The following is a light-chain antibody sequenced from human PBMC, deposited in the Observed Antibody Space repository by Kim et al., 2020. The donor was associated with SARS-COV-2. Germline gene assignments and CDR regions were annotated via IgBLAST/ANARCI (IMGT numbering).Light chain of an antibody. V-gene: IGKV3-20*01. CDR1: QSVSNNY. J-gene: IGKJ4*01. Sequence: EIVLTQSPGTLSLSPGERATISCRASQSVSNNYLAWYQQKVGQAPRLLIYGASIRATGIPDKFSGSGSETDFTLTISRLEPEDLAVYYCQQYAASPLTFGGGTKVDIK. CDR2: GAS. CDR3: QQYAASPLT.